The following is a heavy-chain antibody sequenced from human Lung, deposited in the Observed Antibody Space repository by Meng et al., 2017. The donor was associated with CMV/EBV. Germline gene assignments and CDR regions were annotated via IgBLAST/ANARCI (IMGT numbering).Heavy chain of an antibody. CDR3: ARVLVMMYVDHYNIMDV. J-gene: IGHJ6*01. CDR2: INPKSGGT. D-gene: IGHD2-8*01. V-gene: IGHV1-2*02. CDR1: GYTFSGYF. Sequence: ASVKVSXKASGYTFSGYFMYWVRQAPGQGLEWMGWINPKSGGTNYAQRFQGRVTMTRDTSTGTAYMELTRLRSDDTAVYYCARVLVMMYVDHYNIMDVWGQGTXVTVVS.